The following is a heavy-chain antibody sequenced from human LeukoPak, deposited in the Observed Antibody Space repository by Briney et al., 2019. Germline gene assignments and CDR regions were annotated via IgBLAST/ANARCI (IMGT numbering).Heavy chain of an antibody. J-gene: IGHJ6*03. V-gene: IGHV3-33*01. CDR3: ARERYCSSTSCLLYYYYYMDV. CDR1: GFTFSSYG. CDR2: IWYDGSNK. D-gene: IGHD2-2*01. Sequence: GGSLRLSCAASGFTFSSYGMHWVRQAPGKGLEWVAVIWYDGSNKYYADSVKGRFTISRDNSKNTPYLQMNSLRAEDTAVYYCARERYCSSTSCLLYYYYYMDVWGKGTTVTVSS.